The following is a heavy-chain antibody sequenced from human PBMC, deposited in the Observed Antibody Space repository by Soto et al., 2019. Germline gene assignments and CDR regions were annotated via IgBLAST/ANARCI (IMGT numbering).Heavy chain of an antibody. J-gene: IGHJ6*03. CDR2: IYSGGST. CDR1: GFTVSSNY. D-gene: IGHD2-15*01. CDR3: AAEKNSDYYYYYMDV. V-gene: IGHV3-66*01. Sequence: PGGSLRLSCAASGFTVSSNYMSWVRQAPGKGLEWVSVIYSGGSTYYADSVKGRFTISRDNSKNTLYLQMNSLRAEDTAVYYCAAEKNSDYYYYYMDVWGKGTTVTVSS.